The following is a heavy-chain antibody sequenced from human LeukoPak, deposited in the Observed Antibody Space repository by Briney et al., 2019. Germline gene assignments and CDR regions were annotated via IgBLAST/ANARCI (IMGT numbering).Heavy chain of an antibody. V-gene: IGHV3-30*04. CDR2: ISYDGSNK. D-gene: IGHD5-12*01. Sequence: GRSLRLSCAASGFTFSSYAMHWVRQAPGKGLEWVAVISYDGSNKYYADSVKGRFTISRDNSNNTLYLQMNSLRAEDTAVYYCARAPDGYSGFEADYWGQGTLVTVSS. CDR3: ARAPDGYSGFEADY. CDR1: GFTFSSYA. J-gene: IGHJ4*02.